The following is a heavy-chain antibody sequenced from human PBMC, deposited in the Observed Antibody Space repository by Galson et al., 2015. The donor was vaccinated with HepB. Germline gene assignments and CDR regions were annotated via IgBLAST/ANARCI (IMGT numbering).Heavy chain of an antibody. CDR3: ARDVSRTISTYDY. CDR2: ISSNGNYI. D-gene: IGHD2-21*01. J-gene: IGHJ4*02. CDR1: GFTFSSYS. Sequence: SLRLSCAASGFTFSSYSMNWVRQAPGEGLEWVSSISSNGNYIYYADSVKGRLTISRDNAKNSVYLQMNSLRAEDTAMFYCARDVSRTISTYDYWGQGTLVTVSS. V-gene: IGHV3-21*01.